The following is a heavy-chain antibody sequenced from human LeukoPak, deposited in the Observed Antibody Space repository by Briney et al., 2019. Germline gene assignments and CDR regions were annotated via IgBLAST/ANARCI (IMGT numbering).Heavy chain of an antibody. CDR3: ARAKLGYCTNGVCYSTWFDP. V-gene: IGHV1-18*01. J-gene: IGHJ5*02. CDR2: ISTYNGNT. CDR1: GYTFTTYG. Sequence: GTVKVSCKASGYTFTTYGISWVRQAPGQGLEWMGWISTYNGNTHYAQNLQSRVTMTTDTSTSTAYMELRSLRSDDTAVYYCARAKLGYCTNGVCYSTWFDPWGQGTLVTVSS. D-gene: IGHD2-8*01.